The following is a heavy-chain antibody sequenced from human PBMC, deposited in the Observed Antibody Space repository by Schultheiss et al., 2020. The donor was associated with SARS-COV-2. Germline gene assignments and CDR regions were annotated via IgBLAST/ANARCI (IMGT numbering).Heavy chain of an antibody. D-gene: IGHD2-15*01. J-gene: IGHJ5*02. CDR1: GYSFPDYW. CDR2: IYPGDSDT. Sequence: GESLKISCKASGYSFPDYWINWVRQMPGKGLEWMGIIYPGDSDTRYSPSFQGQVTISADKSISTAYLQWSSLKASDTAMYYCARHGAICSGGSCYSRDWFDPWGQGTLVTVSS. V-gene: IGHV5-51*01. CDR3: ARHGAICSGGSCYSRDWFDP.